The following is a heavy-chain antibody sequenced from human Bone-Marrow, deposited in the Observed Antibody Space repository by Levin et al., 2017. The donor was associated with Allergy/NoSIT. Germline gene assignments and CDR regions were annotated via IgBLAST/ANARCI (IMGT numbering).Heavy chain of an antibody. Sequence: ASVKVSCRASGYSLTYYYLHWVRQAPGQGLEWMGWINPNNGATTYAQKFQGRVTMTMDTSLSTAYLELSSLKYDDTAVYLCSRDPHGAVPGSYHYALDVWGQGTTVTVSS. CDR3: SRDPHGAVPGSYHYALDV. V-gene: IGHV1-2*02. CDR1: GYSLTYYY. D-gene: IGHD6-19*01. CDR2: INPNNGAT. J-gene: IGHJ6*02.